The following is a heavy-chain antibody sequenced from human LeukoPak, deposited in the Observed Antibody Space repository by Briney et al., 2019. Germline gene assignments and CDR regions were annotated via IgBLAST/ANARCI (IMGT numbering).Heavy chain of an antibody. CDR2: IWYDGSNK. CDR3: AREERQGDYFDY. V-gene: IGHV3-33*01. CDR1: GFTFSRKG. D-gene: IGHD5-24*01. J-gene: IGHJ4*02. Sequence: PVRPLRLSCSASGFTFSRKGMHWVRQAPRKRIKWVAVIWYDGSNKYYADSVKGRFTISRDNSKNTLYLQMNSLRAEDTAVYYCAREERQGDYFDYWGQGTLVTVSS.